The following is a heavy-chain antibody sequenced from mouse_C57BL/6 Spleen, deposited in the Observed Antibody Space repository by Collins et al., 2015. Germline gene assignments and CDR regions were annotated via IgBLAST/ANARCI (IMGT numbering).Heavy chain of an antibody. CDR3: ARSGYYGRSFDV. J-gene: IGHJ1*03. Sequence: QVQLQQPGAEVVMPGASVKVSCKASGYTFTNYWMHWMKQRPGQGLEWIGEIDPSDSYTNHNQKFKGKSTLTVDKSSSTAYIQLSSLTSEDSAVYYCARSGYYGRSFDVWGTGTAVTVSS. CDR2: IDPSDSYT. CDR1: GYTFTNYW. D-gene: IGHD1-1*01. V-gene: IGHV1-69*01.